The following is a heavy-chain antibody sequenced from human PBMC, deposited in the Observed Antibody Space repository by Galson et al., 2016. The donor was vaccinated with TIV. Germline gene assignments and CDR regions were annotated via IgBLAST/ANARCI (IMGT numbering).Heavy chain of an antibody. CDR3: ARTPYGDSFGWYFDL. D-gene: IGHD4-17*01. J-gene: IGHJ2*01. CDR1: GFSLTTTGMC. CDR2: TDWDDDK. V-gene: IGHV2-70*11. Sequence: PALVKPTQTLTLTCTFSGFSLTTTGMCVSWIRQAPGKGLEWLARTDWDDDKYYSISLKSRLTVSKDTSKNQVVLTMTDMDPVDTATYYCARTPYGDSFGWYFDLWGRGTLVTVSS.